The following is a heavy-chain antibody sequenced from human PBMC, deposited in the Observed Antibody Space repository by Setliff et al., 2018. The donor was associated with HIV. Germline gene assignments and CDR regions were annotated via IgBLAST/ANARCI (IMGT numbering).Heavy chain of an antibody. J-gene: IGHJ6*03. D-gene: IGHD3-16*02. V-gene: IGHV4-31*03. Sequence: PSETLSLTCTVSGGSISSGGYYWSWIRQQPGKGLEWIGYIYYSGSTYYNPSLKSRVTISVDTSKNQFSLKLSSVTAADTAVYYRARGYPVSYYYYMDVWGKGTTVTVSS. CDR1: GGSISSGGYY. CDR2: IYYSGST. CDR3: ARGYPVSYYYYMDV.